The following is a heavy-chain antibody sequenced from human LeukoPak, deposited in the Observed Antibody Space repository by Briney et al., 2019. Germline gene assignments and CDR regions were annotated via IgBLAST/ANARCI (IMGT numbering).Heavy chain of an antibody. CDR2: INHSGST. J-gene: IGHJ4*02. D-gene: IGHD2-21*02. CDR1: GGSFSGYY. Sequence: SETLSLTCAVYGGSFSGYYWSWIRQPPGKGLEWIGEINHSGSTNYNPSLKSRVTISVDTSKNQFSLKLSSVTAADTALYYCARGWGPAYCGGDCHRHFDYWGQGTLVTVSS. V-gene: IGHV4-34*01. CDR3: ARGWGPAYCGGDCHRHFDY.